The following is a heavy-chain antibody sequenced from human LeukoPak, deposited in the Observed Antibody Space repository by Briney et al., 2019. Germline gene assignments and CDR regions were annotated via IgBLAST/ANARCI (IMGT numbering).Heavy chain of an antibody. J-gene: IGHJ4*02. CDR1: GFTFSSFS. V-gene: IGHV3-21*01. CDR3: ARDPGRSGGSCYSDY. Sequence: PGESLRLSCAASGFTFSSFSMTWVRQAPGKGLEWVASISSSSAYIYYADSVKGRFTISRDNAKNSLYLQMNSLRAEDTAVYYCARDPGRSGGSCYSDYWGQGTLVTVSS. CDR2: ISSSSAYI. D-gene: IGHD2-15*01.